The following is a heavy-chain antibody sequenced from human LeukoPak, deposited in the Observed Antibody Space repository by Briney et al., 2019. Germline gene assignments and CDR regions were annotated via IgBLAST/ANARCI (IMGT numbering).Heavy chain of an antibody. V-gene: IGHV1-69*05. CDR3: ARERRPPDAFDI. J-gene: IGHJ3*02. Sequence: SVKVFCKASGGTFSSYAISWVRQAPGQGLEWMGGIIPIFGTANYAQKFQGRVTITTDESTSTAYMELSSLRSEDTAVYYCARERRPPDAFDIWGQGTMVTVSS. CDR1: GGTFSSYA. CDR2: IIPIFGTA.